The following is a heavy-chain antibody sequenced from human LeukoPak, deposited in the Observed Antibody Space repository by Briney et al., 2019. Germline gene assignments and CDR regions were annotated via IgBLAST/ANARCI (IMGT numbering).Heavy chain of an antibody. V-gene: IGHV3-48*02. CDR2: ISSSSRNI. D-gene: IGHD1-26*01. CDR3: ARNPAGIGDY. J-gene: IGHJ4*02. CDR1: GFTFSTYK. Sequence: GGSLRLSCAASGFTFSTYKMNWVPQAPGKGLEWVSFISSSSRNIYYAVSVKGRFTVSRDNAKNSLYLQMNSLRDEDTAVYYCARNPAGIGDYWGQGTLVTVSS.